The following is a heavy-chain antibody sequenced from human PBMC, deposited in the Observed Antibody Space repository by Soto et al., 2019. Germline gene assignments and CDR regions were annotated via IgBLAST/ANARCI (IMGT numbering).Heavy chain of an antibody. CDR2: ISAYNGNT. V-gene: IGHV1-18*01. Sequence: ASVKVSCKASGYTFTSYGISWVRQAPGQGLEWMGWISAYNGNTNYAQKLQGRVTMTTDTSTSTAYMELRSLRSDDTAVYYCARGVPTYYDFWSGQFDYWGQGTLVTVS. CDR1: GYTFTSYG. D-gene: IGHD3-3*01. J-gene: IGHJ4*02. CDR3: ARGVPTYYDFWSGQFDY.